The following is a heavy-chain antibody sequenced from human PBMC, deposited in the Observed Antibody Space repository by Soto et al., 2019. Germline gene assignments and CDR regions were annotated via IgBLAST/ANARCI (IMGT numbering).Heavy chain of an antibody. D-gene: IGHD2-15*01. J-gene: IGHJ5*02. Sequence: SETLSLTCTVSGGSISSSYWSWIRQPPGKGLEWLAYIYDDGSANYNPSLKSRATISLDMSKNQFPLKLTSVTAADTAVYYCARDKYCSGGSCRKNWFDPWGQGTLVTVSS. CDR3: ARDKYCSGGSCRKNWFDP. CDR2: IYDDGSA. CDR1: GGSISSSY. V-gene: IGHV4-59*01.